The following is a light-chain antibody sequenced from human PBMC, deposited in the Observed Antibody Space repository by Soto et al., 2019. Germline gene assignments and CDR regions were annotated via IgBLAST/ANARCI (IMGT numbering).Light chain of an antibody. Sequence: DIPMTQSPSSLSASVGDRLTITCRASQSISTYLNWYQQKPGKAPMLLIYAASTLQSGVPSRFSGSGSGTDFTLTISSLQPEDFAAYYCQQSYYIPFTFGPGTKVDIK. CDR2: AAS. CDR3: QQSYYIPFT. J-gene: IGKJ3*01. CDR1: QSISTY. V-gene: IGKV1-39*01.